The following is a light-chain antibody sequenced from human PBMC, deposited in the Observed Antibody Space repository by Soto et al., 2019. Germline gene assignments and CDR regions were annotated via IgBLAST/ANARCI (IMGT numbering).Light chain of an antibody. CDR1: QSVSTY. CDR2: AAS. Sequence: DIQMTQSPSSLSSSLGDRVTITCRASQSVSTYLKWYQHKPGKTPSLLIYAASSMPSGVPSRFSGSGSGTDFTLTISSLQPEDFATYYCQQGYSIPFTFGPGTKVDIK. J-gene: IGKJ3*01. CDR3: QQGYSIPFT. V-gene: IGKV1-39*01.